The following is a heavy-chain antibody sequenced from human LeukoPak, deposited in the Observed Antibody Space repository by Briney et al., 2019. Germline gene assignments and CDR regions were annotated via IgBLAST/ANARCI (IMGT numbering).Heavy chain of an antibody. CDR2: ISSSSSYI. J-gene: IGHJ4*02. Sequence: PGGSLRLSCAASGFTFSSYSMNWVRQAPGKGLEWVSSISSSSSYIYYADSVKGRFTISRDNAKNSLYLQMNSLRAEDTAVYYCARGGSYGPIGFDYWGQGTLVTVSS. D-gene: IGHD3-16*01. V-gene: IGHV3-21*01. CDR3: ARGGSYGPIGFDY. CDR1: GFTFSSYS.